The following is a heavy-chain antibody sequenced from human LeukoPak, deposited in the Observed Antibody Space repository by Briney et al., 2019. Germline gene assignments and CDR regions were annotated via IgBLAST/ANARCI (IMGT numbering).Heavy chain of an antibody. CDR1: GDSVSSNSAA. J-gene: IGHJ6*04. CDR3: ARDGFLPYGSGSYRGMDV. Sequence: SQTLSLTCAISGDSVSSNSAAWNWIRQSPSRGLEWLGSTYYRSKWYNDYAVSVKSRITINPDTSKNQFSLQLNSVTPEDTAVYYCARDGFLPYGSGSYRGMDVWGKGTTVTVSS. D-gene: IGHD3-10*01. CDR2: TYYRSKWYN. V-gene: IGHV6-1*01.